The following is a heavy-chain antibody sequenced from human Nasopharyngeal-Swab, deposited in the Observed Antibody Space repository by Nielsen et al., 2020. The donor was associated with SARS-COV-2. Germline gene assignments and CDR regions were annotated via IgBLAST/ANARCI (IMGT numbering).Heavy chain of an antibody. J-gene: IGHJ4*02. V-gene: IGHV1-69*13. CDR2: IIPIFGTA. CDR3: ARSGYSNSDIDY. CDR1: LCTFLSYA. D-gene: IGHD6-6*01. Sequence: SSVHVSCQSSLCTFLSYAISWVRQAPGQGLEWMGGIIPIFGTADYEQKFPDRVTITADESTSTAYMELSSLRSEDTAVYYCARSGYSNSDIDYWGQGTLVTVSS.